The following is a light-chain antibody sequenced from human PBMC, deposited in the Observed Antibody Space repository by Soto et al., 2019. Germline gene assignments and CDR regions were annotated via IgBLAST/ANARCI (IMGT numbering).Light chain of an antibody. CDR3: QSYDSSLSAPYV. J-gene: IGLJ1*01. CDR1: SSNIGAGYD. Sequence: QSVLTQPPSVSGAPGQRVTISCTGSSSNIGAGYDVHWYQQLPGTAPKLLIYGNSNRPSGVPDRFSGSKSGTSASLAITGLQAEDEADYYCQSYDSSLSAPYVFGTGTKLTRP. V-gene: IGLV1-40*01. CDR2: GNS.